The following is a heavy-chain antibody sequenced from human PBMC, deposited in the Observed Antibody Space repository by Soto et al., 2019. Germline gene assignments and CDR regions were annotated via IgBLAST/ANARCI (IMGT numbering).Heavy chain of an antibody. CDR2: LSDSVGTT. V-gene: IGHV3-23*01. CDR3: AKHLIGGRLQSPFDL. J-gene: IGHJ4*02. D-gene: IGHD3-22*01. CDR1: GFSFGTYT. Sequence: PGGSLRLSCAVSGFSFGTYTVNWVRQAPRMGLEWVSGLSDSVGTTHYAYSVKGRFTISRDKSKNTLYLQMNNLRAEDTAVYYCAKHLIGGRLQSPFDLWGQGTQVTVSS.